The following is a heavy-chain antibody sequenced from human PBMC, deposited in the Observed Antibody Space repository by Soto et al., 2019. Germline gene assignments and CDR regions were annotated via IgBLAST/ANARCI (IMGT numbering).Heavy chain of an antibody. Sequence: GFLRLSCEPSAFSLSRFAMHWVRHAPGKGLEWVSLISCNGSTIFYTHSVKDRFTISRDNSKNTLFLQMNNLRAEDTAVYYCAKNVSLIVQMEKLNLFYYNGIDVWGQGTMVTVSS. J-gene: IGHJ6*02. CDR2: ISCNGSTI. CDR1: AFSLSRFA. CDR3: AKNVSLIVQMEKLNLFYYNGIDV. D-gene: IGHD1-1*01. V-gene: IGHV3-30*18.